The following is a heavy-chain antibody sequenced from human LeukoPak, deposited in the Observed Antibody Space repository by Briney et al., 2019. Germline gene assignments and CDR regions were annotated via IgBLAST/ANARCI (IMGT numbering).Heavy chain of an antibody. CDR2: INHSGST. V-gene: IGHV4-34*01. Sequence: PSETLSLTCAVYGGSFGGYYWSWIRQPPGKGLEWIGEINHSGSTNYNPSLKSRVTISVDTSKNQFSLKLSSVTAADTAVYYCARGLGYSSSSRSGNWFDPWGQGTLVTVSS. J-gene: IGHJ5*02. CDR3: ARGLGYSSSSRSGNWFDP. CDR1: GGSFGGYY. D-gene: IGHD6-6*01.